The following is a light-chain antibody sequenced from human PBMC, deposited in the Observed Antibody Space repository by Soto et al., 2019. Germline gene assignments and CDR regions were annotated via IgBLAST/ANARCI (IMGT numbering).Light chain of an antibody. CDR3: QQSYSTPLYT. CDR1: QGIITY. Sequence: DIQMTQSPSSLSASVGDRVTITCRASQGIITYLNWYQQKPGKAPKLLIYAASSLQSGVPSRFSGSGSGTDFTLTISSLQPEDFATYYCQQSYSTPLYTFGQGTKLEIK. CDR2: AAS. V-gene: IGKV1-39*01. J-gene: IGKJ2*01.